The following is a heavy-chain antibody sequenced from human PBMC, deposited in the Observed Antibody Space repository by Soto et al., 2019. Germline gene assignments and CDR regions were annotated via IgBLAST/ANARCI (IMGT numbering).Heavy chain of an antibody. V-gene: IGHV4-30-4*01. D-gene: IGHD3-3*01. J-gene: IGHJ4*02. CDR2: SHYSGST. CDR1: GGPLSSGDYY. CDR3: ARDMFWSGYYMDY. Sequence: SETLSLTCIVSGGPLSSGDYYWTWIRQPPGRGLEWIGYSHYSGSTYYNPSLKSRVTISLDTPKSQFSLKLSSVSAADTAVYYCARDMFWSGYYMDYWGRGALVTVSS.